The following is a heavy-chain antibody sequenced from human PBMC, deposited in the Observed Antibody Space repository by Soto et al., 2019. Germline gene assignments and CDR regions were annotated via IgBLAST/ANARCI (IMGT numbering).Heavy chain of an antibody. D-gene: IGHD3-9*01. Sequence: ASVKVSCKASGYTFTSYDINWVRQATGQGLEWMGWMNPNSGNTGYAQKFQGRVTMTRNTSISTAYMELSSLRSEDTAVYYCARPNYDILTGPPYYYYYMDVWGKGTTVTVSS. CDR3: ARPNYDILTGPPYYYYYMDV. CDR2: MNPNSGNT. J-gene: IGHJ6*03. CDR1: GYTFTSYD. V-gene: IGHV1-8*01.